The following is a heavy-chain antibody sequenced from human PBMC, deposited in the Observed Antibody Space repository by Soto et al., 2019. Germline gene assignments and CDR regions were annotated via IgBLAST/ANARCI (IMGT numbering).Heavy chain of an antibody. CDR3: AKGGPYSSSWYCLCSY. J-gene: IGHJ4*02. Sequence: EVQLLESGGGLVQPGGSLRLSCEASGFNFDDYAMTWVRQAPGKGLEWVAAISGSGDSTFYADSVKGRFTVSRDKSKTTLYLQMNSLRPEDTAVYYCAKGGPYSSSWYCLCSYWGQGTLVTVSS. CDR2: ISGSGDST. D-gene: IGHD6-13*01. CDR1: GFNFDDYA. V-gene: IGHV3-23*01.